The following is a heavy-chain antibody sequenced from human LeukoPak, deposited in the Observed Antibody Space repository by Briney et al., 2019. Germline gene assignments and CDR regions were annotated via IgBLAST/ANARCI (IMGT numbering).Heavy chain of an antibody. V-gene: IGHV3-33*06. CDR2: IWYDGSNK. Sequence: GGSLRLSCAASGFTFSIYGMHWVRQAPGKGLEWVAVIWYDGSNKYYADSLKGRFTISRDNSKNTLYLQLNSLRAEDKAVYYCAKGWELPSDYWGQGTLVTVSS. CDR1: GFTFSIYG. CDR3: AKGWELPSDY. J-gene: IGHJ4*02. D-gene: IGHD1-26*01.